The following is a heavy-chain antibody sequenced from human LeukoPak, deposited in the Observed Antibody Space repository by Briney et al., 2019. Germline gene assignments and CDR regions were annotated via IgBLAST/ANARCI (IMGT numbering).Heavy chain of an antibody. J-gene: IGHJ3*02. CDR3: ARFGESRDYYDSSGYRAGAFDI. Sequence: GESLKISCKGSGYSFTSYWIGWVRQMPGKGLEWMGIIYPGDSDTRYSTSFQGQVTISADKSISTAYLQWSSLKASDTAMYDDARFGESRDYYDSSGYRAGAFDIWGQGTMVTVSS. V-gene: IGHV5-51*01. CDR2: IYPGDSDT. CDR1: GYSFTSYW. D-gene: IGHD3-22*01.